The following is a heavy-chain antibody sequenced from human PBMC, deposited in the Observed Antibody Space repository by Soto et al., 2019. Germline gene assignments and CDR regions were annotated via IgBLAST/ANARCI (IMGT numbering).Heavy chain of an antibody. CDR3: AKDRGVRAGLDY. V-gene: IGHV3-23*01. CDR1: GFTFRSYG. Sequence: EAQLLESGGGLVQPGGSLRLSCEASGFTFRSYGISWVRQAQGKGLEWVSAISGGGSNTYYSDSVKGRFTISRDNSKNAAYLQMNSLRGDDTALYYCAKDRGVRAGLDYWGQGTLVTVSS. D-gene: IGHD2-8*01. J-gene: IGHJ4*02. CDR2: ISGGGSNT.